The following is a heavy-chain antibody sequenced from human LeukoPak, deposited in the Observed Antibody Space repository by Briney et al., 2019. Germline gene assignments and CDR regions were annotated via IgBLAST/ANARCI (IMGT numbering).Heavy chain of an antibody. Sequence: PGGSLRLSCAGSGFIFNNYAMHWVRQPPGKGLEWVSGISWNSGSIDYADSVKGRFTISRDNSKNMLYLQMNSLRVEDTAIYYCAKVSVVAGRNAFDIWGQGTMVTVSS. V-gene: IGHV3-9*01. CDR1: GFIFNNYA. D-gene: IGHD3-22*01. CDR2: ISWNSGSI. CDR3: AKVSVVAGRNAFDI. J-gene: IGHJ3*02.